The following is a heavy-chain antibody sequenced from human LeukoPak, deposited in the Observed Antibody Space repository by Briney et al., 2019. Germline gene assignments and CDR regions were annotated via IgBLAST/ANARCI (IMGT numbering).Heavy chain of an antibody. D-gene: IGHD4-17*01. Sequence: PSETLSLTCTVSGGSLSNYYGSWIRQPAGKGLEWIGRIYTSGSTNYNPSLKTRVTMSVDTSKKQFSLNLSSVTAADTAVYYCARAYGDYNWFDPWGQGTLVTVSS. CDR3: ARAYGDYNWFDP. CDR2: IYTSGST. J-gene: IGHJ5*02. CDR1: GGSLSNYY. V-gene: IGHV4-4*07.